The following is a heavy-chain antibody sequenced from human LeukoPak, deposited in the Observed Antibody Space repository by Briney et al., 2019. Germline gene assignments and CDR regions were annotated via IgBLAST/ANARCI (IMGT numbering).Heavy chain of an antibody. V-gene: IGHV1-24*01. CDR1: GYTLTELS. CDR3: ATAGQYYYDSSGEAFDI. CDR2: FDPEDGET. Sequence: GVSVKVSCKVSGYTLTELSMHWVRQAPGKGLEWMGGFDPEDGETIYAQKFQGRVTMTEDTSTDTAYMELSSLRSEDTAVYYCATAGQYYYDSSGEAFDIWGQGTMVTVSS. J-gene: IGHJ3*02. D-gene: IGHD3-22*01.